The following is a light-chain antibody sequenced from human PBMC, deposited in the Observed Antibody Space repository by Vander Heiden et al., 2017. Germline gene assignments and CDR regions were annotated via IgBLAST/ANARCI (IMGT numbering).Light chain of an antibody. Sequence: DIQMTPSPSTLSASVADRVTITCRASQSFDNWLAWYQQQPGKAPKLLYYKASRLEGGVPSRFSGRVSGTEFTLTISSLQPDDFATYYCQQYNSYPYSFGQGTKLEIK. V-gene: IGKV1-5*03. CDR1: QSFDNW. CDR3: QQYNSYPYS. J-gene: IGKJ2*01. CDR2: KAS.